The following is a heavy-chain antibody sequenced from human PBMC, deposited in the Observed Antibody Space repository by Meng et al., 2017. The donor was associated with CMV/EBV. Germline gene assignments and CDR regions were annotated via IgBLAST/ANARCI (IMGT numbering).Heavy chain of an antibody. V-gene: IGHV3-74*01. Sequence: GGSLRLSCAASGFTFSSYWMHWVRQAPGKGLVWVSRINSDGSSTSYADSVKGRFTISRDNAKNTLYLQMNSLRAEDTAVYYCAKPAPVSRKRSGGRTNYDFWSGYEYYFDYWGQGTLVTVSS. CDR2: INSDGSST. CDR3: AKPAPVSRKRSGGRTNYDFWSGYEYYFDY. CDR1: GFTFSSYW. D-gene: IGHD3-3*01. J-gene: IGHJ4*02.